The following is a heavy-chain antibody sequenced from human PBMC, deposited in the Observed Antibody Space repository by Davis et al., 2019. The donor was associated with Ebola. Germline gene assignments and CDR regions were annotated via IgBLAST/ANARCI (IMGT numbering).Heavy chain of an antibody. CDR3: ARGKNWEPFDY. D-gene: IGHD1-26*01. V-gene: IGHV4-59*01. CDR2: IYYSGST. CDR1: GGSISSYY. J-gene: IGHJ4*02. Sequence: SETLSLTCTVSGGSISSYYWSWIRQPPGKGLEWIGYIYYSGSTNYNPSLKSRVTISVDTSKNQFSLMLSSVTAADTAVYYCARGKNWEPFDYWGQGTLVTVSS.